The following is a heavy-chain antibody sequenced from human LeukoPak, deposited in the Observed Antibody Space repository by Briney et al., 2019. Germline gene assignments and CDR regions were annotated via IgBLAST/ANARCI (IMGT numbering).Heavy chain of an antibody. V-gene: IGHV1-2*02. D-gene: IGHD3-10*01. CDR2: INPNSGGT. Sequence: GASVKVSCKASGYTFTGYYMHWVRQAPGQGLEWIGWINPNSGGTNYAQKFQGRVTMTRDTSISTAYMELSRLSSDDTAVYYCARDGPGSGKTYFDYWGQGTLVTVSS. J-gene: IGHJ4*02. CDR1: GYTFTGYY. CDR3: ARDGPGSGKTYFDY.